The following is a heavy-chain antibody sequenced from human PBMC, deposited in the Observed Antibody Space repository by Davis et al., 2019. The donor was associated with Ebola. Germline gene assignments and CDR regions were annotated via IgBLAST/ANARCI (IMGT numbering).Heavy chain of an antibody. J-gene: IGHJ6*02. D-gene: IGHD3-10*01. CDR2: ISSSGSTI. V-gene: IGHV3-11*01. Sequence: PGESLKISCAASGFTFSDYYMSWIRQAPGKGLEWVSYISSSGSTIYYADSVKGRFTISRDNAKNSLYLQMNSLRAEDTAVYYCARSLVWVQGVRRRYYGMDVWGQGTTVTVSS. CDR3: ARSLVWVQGVRRRYYGMDV. CDR1: GFTFSDYY.